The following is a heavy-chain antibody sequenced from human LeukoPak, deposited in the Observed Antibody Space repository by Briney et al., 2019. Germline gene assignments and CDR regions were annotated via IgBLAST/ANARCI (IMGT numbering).Heavy chain of an antibody. CDR3: AKGTGASAWLADY. J-gene: IGHJ4*02. Sequence: PGGSLRLSCAASGFTFSSYWMSWVRQAPGKGLEWVANIKQDGSEKYYVDSVKGRFTISRDNAKNSLYLQMNSLRAEDTAVYYCAKGTGASAWLADYWGQGTLVTVSS. CDR1: GFTFSSYW. V-gene: IGHV3-7*01. D-gene: IGHD6-19*01. CDR2: IKQDGSEK.